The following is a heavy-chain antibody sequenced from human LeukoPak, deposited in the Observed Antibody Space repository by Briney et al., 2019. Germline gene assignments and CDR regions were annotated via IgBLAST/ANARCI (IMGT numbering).Heavy chain of an antibody. J-gene: IGHJ4*02. CDR3: SREVFRAHYFDY. CDR1: GFTFSDYY. Sequence: GGSLRLACAASGFTFSDYYMSWIRQAPGKGLEWLSYISSSGSTIYYADSVKGRFTISRDNAKNSLYLQMNSLRAEDTAVYYCSREVFRAHYFDYWGQGTLVTVSS. V-gene: IGHV3-11*04. D-gene: IGHD2-21*01. CDR2: ISSSGSTI.